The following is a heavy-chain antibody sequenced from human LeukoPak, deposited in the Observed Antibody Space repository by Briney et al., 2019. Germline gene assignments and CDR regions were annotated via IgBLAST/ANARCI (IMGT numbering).Heavy chain of an antibody. Sequence: PSETLSLTCTASGGSISSYYWSWIRQPPGKGLEWIGYIYYSGSTNYNPSLKSRVTISVDTSKNQFSLKLSSVTAADTAVYYCARGGCGYSGYVPTFDYWGQGTLVTVPS. CDR3: ARGGCGYSGYVPTFDY. D-gene: IGHD5-12*01. V-gene: IGHV4-59*12. J-gene: IGHJ4*02. CDR2: IYYSGST. CDR1: GGSISSYY.